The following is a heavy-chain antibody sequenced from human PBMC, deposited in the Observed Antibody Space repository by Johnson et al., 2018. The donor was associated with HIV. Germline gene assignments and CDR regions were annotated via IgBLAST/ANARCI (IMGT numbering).Heavy chain of an antibody. CDR3: ARVRSGRENVFDI. V-gene: IGHV3-9*01. J-gene: IGHJ3*02. D-gene: IGHD1-26*01. CDR1: GFSFDDYA. CDR2: ISWNSGSK. Sequence: VQLVESGGGLVQPGRSLRLSCAASGFSFDDYAMHWVRQAPGKGLEWVSGISWNSGSKGYADSVKGRFTISRDNAKNSLYLQMNSLRAEDTALYYCARVRSGRENVFDIWGQGTMVTVYS.